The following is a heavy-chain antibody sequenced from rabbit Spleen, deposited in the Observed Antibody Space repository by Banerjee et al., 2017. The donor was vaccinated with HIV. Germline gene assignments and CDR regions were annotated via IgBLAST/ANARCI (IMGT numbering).Heavy chain of an antibody. CDR3: ARDLVAVIGWNFSL. V-gene: IGHV1S40*01. J-gene: IGHJ4*01. Sequence: QSLEESGGDLVKPGASLTLTCTASGFSFSNSDYMCWVRQAPGKGLEWISCIAGSSSDFTYSATWAKGRFTCSKTSSTTVTLKMTSLTAADTATYFCARDLVAVIGWNFSLWGPGTLVTVS. CDR2: IAGSSSDFT. CDR1: GFSFSNSDY. D-gene: IGHD1-1*01.